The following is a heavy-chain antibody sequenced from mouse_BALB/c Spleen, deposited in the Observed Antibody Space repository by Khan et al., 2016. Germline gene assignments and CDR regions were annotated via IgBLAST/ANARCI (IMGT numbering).Heavy chain of an antibody. V-gene: IGHV1-7*01. CDR2: INPSTGYT. J-gene: IGHJ4*01. CDR3: ARYYYAVDD. CDR1: GYTFTSYW. Sequence: QVQLQQSGAELAKPGASVKMSCKASGYTFTSYWMHWVKQRPGQGLEWIGYINPSTGYTEYNQKFKDKATLTADKSSSTAYMQLSSLTSEDSAVYYCARYYYAVDDWSQGTSVTVSS.